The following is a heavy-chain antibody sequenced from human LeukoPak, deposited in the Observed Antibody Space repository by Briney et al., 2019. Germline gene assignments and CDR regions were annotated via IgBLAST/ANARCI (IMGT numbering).Heavy chain of an antibody. CDR2: ISAYNGNT. Sequence: ASVKVSCKASGYTFSSYGISWVRQAPGQGLEWMGWISAYNGNTNYAQKLQGRVTMTSDTSASTAYMELRSLRSDDTAVYYCARGGVVAATWVFDYWGQGTLVTVSS. V-gene: IGHV1-18*01. CDR1: GYTFSSYG. CDR3: ARGGVVAATWVFDY. J-gene: IGHJ4*02. D-gene: IGHD2-15*01.